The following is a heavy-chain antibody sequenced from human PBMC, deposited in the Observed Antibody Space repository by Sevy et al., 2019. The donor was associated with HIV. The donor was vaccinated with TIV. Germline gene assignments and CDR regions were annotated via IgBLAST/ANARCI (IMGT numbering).Heavy chain of an antibody. CDR2: ISSSSNYI. Sequence: GGSLRLSCAASAFTLSRYSMNWVRQAPGKGLEWVSSISSSSNYIYYADSVKGRFTISRDNAKNSLYPQMTSLRAEDTAVYYCAREDYYVSGSYFFDSWGQGTLVTVSS. D-gene: IGHD3-22*01. CDR3: AREDYYVSGSYFFDS. CDR1: AFTLSRYS. V-gene: IGHV3-21*01. J-gene: IGHJ4*02.